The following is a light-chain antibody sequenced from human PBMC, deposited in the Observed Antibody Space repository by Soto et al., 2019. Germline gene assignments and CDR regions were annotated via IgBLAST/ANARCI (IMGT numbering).Light chain of an antibody. J-gene: IGKJ1*01. CDR3: QQRSSWPWT. Sequence: EIVLTQSPATLSFSPGERATLSCRASQSVSSFLAWYQQKPGQAPRLLIYDASHRATGIPARFSGSGSGTDFTLTISSLEPEDFAVYYCQQRSSWPWTFGQGTKVDIK. V-gene: IGKV3-11*01. CDR2: DAS. CDR1: QSVSSF.